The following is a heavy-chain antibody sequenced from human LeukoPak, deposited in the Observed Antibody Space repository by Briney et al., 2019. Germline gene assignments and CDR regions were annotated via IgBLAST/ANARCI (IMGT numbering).Heavy chain of an antibody. Sequence: ASETLSLTCTVSGGSVSSGSYYWSWIRQPPGKGLEWNGYIYYSGSTNYNPSLKSRVTISVDTSKNQFSLKLSSVTAADTAVYYCARSSGRSYSSGWYWDYYYGMDVWGQGTTVTVSS. V-gene: IGHV4-61*01. CDR3: ARSSGRSYSSGWYWDYYYGMDV. CDR1: GGSVSSGSYY. CDR2: IYYSGST. D-gene: IGHD6-19*01. J-gene: IGHJ6*02.